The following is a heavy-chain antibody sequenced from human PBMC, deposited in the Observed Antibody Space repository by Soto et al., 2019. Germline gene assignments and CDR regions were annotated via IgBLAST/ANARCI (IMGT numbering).Heavy chain of an antibody. CDR3: ARDLPYGDYGEVVYYGMDV. V-gene: IGHV1-18*01. CDR1: GYTFTSYG. D-gene: IGHD4-17*01. CDR2: ISAYNGNT. Sequence: QVQLVQSGAEVKKPGASVKVSCKASGYTFTSYGISSVRQAPGQGLEWMGWISAYNGNTNYAQKLQGRVTMTTDTSTSTAYMELRSLRSDDTAVYYCARDLPYGDYGEVVYYGMDVWGQGTTVTVSS. J-gene: IGHJ6*02.